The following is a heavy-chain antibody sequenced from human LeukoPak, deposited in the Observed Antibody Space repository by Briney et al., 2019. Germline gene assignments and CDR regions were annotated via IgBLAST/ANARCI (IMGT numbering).Heavy chain of an antibody. V-gene: IGHV3-23*01. D-gene: IGHD6-19*01. CDR3: AKTPVFRRAALAGIDY. CDR2: ISSSGGST. J-gene: IGHJ4*02. CDR1: GFTFSSYA. Sequence: GGSLRLSCAASGFTFSSYAMSWVPHAPGERLECVSAISSSGGSTYYADSVKGRFTISRDNSKNTLYLQMNSLRAEDTAVYYCAKTPVFRRAALAGIDYWGQGTLVTVSS.